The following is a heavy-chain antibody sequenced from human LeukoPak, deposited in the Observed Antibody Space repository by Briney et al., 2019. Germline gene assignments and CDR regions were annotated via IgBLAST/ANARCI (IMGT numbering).Heavy chain of an antibody. CDR1: GASLSGFF. J-gene: IGHJ4*02. V-gene: IGHV4-34*01. D-gene: IGHD4-17*01. CDR3: AREREGPYGYLDY. CDR2: IRHGGVT. Sequence: SETLSLTCGVSGASLSGFFWNWVRQSPGEGLEWIGDIRHGGVTTYNPSLMGRVTITTDTSKNQFSLKLSSVTAADTAVYYCAREREGPYGYLDYWGQGILVTVSS.